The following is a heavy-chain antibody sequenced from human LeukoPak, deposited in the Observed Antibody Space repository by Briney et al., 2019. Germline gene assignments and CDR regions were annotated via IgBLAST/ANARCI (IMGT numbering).Heavy chain of an antibody. J-gene: IGHJ4*02. CDR1: GFTFDDYA. D-gene: IGHD3-22*01. CDR3: AKYTAFYYDISVYIDF. CDR2: ISWDGGST. Sequence: GGSLRLSCAASGFTFDDYAMHWVRQAPGKGLEWVSLISWDGGSTYYADSVKGRFTISRDNSKNSLYLQMNSLRAEDTALYYCAKYTAFYYDISVYIDFWGQGTLVTVSS. V-gene: IGHV3-43D*03.